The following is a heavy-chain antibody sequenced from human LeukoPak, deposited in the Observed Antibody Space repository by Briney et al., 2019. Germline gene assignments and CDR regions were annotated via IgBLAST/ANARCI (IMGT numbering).Heavy chain of an antibody. V-gene: IGHV3-23*01. CDR3: ANSDEWSYFVVPSNLDY. Sequence: GGSLRLSCAASGFTFSSYAMSWFRQAPGKGLEWVSAISGSGGSTYYADSVKGRFTISRDNSKNTLYLQMNSLRAEDTAVYYCANSDEWSYFVVPSNLDYWGQGTLVTVSS. CDR1: GFTFSSYA. J-gene: IGHJ4*02. D-gene: IGHD1-26*01. CDR2: ISGSGGST.